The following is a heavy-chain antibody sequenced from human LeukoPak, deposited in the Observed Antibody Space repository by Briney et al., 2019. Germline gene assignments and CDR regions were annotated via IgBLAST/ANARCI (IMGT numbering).Heavy chain of an antibody. CDR2: LRGDGET. V-gene: IGHV3-23*01. Sequence: GGSLRLSCAASGFTFSNYAMSWVRQAPAGGLEWVSSLRGDGETFYADSVKGRFTLSRDDSRNTVYLQLNNLRVEDTAVYYCATASWVSNADAVLWGQGTLVTVSS. CDR1: GFTFSNYA. CDR3: ATASWVSNADAVL. D-gene: IGHD1-1*01. J-gene: IGHJ4*02.